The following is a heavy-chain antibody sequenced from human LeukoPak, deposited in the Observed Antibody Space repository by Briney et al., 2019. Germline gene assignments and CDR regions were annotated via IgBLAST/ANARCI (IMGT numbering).Heavy chain of an antibody. J-gene: IGHJ4*02. CDR1: GFTVSSNY. CDR3: ARETEAFDY. Sequence: GGSLRLSCAASGFTVSSNYMSWVRQAPGKGLEWVAVIAYDGSNKYYADSVKGRFIISRDKSKNTLYLQMDSLRAEDTAVYYCARETEAFDYWGQGTLVTVSS. V-gene: IGHV3-30-3*01. CDR2: IAYDGSNK.